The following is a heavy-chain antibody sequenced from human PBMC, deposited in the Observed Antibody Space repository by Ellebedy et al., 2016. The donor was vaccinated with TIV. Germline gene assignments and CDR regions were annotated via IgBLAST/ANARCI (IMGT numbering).Heavy chain of an antibody. CDR3: ARGKPFDS. J-gene: IGHJ4*02. CDR2: ISGSGGAA. Sequence: GESLKISCAASGFTFNKYALSWVRQAPGKGLEWVSAISGSGGAAYYADFVKGRFTISRDSSRNTVSLQMNSLRAEDMAVYYCARGKPFDSWGQGTLVTVSS. V-gene: IGHV3-23*01. CDR1: GFTFNKYA.